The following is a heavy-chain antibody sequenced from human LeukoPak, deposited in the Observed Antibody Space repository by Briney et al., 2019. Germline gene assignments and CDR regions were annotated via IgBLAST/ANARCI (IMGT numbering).Heavy chain of an antibody. D-gene: IGHD6-13*01. CDR3: ATAVVAAAPYYFDY. CDR1: GGTFSSYA. Sequence: ASVKVSCKASGGTFSSYAISWVRQAPGKGLEWMGGFDPEDGETIYAQKFQGRVTMTEDTSTDTAYMELSSLRSEDTAVYYCATAVVAAAPYYFDYWGQGTLVTVSS. V-gene: IGHV1-24*01. J-gene: IGHJ4*02. CDR2: FDPEDGET.